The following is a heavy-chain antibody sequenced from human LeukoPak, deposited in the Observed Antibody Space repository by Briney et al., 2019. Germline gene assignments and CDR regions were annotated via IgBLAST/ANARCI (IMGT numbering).Heavy chain of an antibody. CDR1: GGSFSDYY. CDR2: INHSGST. Sequence: NPSETLSLTCAVYGGSFSDYYWSWIRQPPGKGLEWIGEINHSGSTNYNPSLKSRVTISVDTSKNQFSLKLSSVTAADTAVYYCARVADSRSSGWYLVYRGQGTLVTVSS. CDR3: ARVADSRSSGWYLVY. J-gene: IGHJ4*02. D-gene: IGHD6-19*01. V-gene: IGHV4-34*01.